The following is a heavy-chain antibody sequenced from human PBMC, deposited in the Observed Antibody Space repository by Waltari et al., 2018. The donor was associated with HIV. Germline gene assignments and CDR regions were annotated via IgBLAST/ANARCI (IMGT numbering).Heavy chain of an antibody. V-gene: IGHV3-23*04. CDR3: AKVMVFAPGIAAAGHWYFDL. D-gene: IGHD6-13*01. CDR2: ISGSGGST. CDR1: GFTFSSYA. Sequence: EVQLVESGGGLVQPGGSLRLSCAASGFTFSSYAMSWVRQAPGKGLEWVSAISGSGGSTYYADSVKGRFTISRDNSKNTLYLQMNSLRAEDTAVYYCAKVMVFAPGIAAAGHWYFDLWGRGTLVTVSS. J-gene: IGHJ2*01.